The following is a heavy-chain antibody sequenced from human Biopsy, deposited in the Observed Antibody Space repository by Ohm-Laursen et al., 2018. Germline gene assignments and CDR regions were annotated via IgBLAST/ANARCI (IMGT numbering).Heavy chain of an antibody. Sequence: GSLRLSCAASGLTFTTALMSWVRQAPGKGLEWVANINKDGSVTNYLDSVKGRFAVSRDNAKNSAYLQMNSLRTEDTAIYYCARDSGGGDSINGWYDALDLWGRGTTVTVSS. CDR1: GLTFTTAL. V-gene: IGHV3-7*01. CDR2: INKDGSVT. D-gene: IGHD2-8*01. CDR3: ARDSGGGDSINGWYDALDL. J-gene: IGHJ3*01.